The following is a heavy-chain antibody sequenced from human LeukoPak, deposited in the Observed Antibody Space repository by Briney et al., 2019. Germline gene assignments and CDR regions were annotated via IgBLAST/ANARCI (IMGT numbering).Heavy chain of an antibody. CDR2: IYYSGST. J-gene: IGHJ4*02. V-gene: IGHV4-39*01. D-gene: IGHD3-3*01. CDR3: ARLYYDFWSVVDY. Sequence: SETLSLTCTVSGGSISSSSYYWGWIRQPPGKGLEWIGSIYYSGSTYYNPSLKSRVTVSVDTSKNQFSLKLSSVTAADTAVYYCARLYYDFWSVVDYWSQGTLVTVSS. CDR1: GGSISSSSYY.